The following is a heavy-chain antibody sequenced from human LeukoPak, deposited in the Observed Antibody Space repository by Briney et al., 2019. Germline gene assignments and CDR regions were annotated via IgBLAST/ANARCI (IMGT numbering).Heavy chain of an antibody. D-gene: IGHD3-22*01. CDR2: ISWNSGSI. CDR1: GFTFDDYA. CDR3: AKDIAVTMTMYYFDY. J-gene: IGHJ4*02. V-gene: IGHV3-9*01. Sequence: PGRSLRLSCAASGFTFDDYAMHWVRQAPGKGLEWVSGISWNSGSIGYADSVKGRFTISRDNAKNSLYLQMNSLRAEDTALYCCAKDIAVTMTMYYFDYWGQGTLVTVSS.